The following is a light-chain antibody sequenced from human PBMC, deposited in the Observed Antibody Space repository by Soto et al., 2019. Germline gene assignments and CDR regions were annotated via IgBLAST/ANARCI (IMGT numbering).Light chain of an antibody. J-gene: IGKJ3*01. CDR3: QQYYSWPL. CDR2: DTS. CDR1: QSVGNK. V-gene: IGKV3-15*01. Sequence: EIVMTQSPATLSVSPGEGATLSCRASQSVGNKLAWYQQKPGQPPSLLIYDTSTRAAAVPARFSGSGSGTAFTLTITGLQSEDFAVYYCQQYYSWPLFGPATKVEI.